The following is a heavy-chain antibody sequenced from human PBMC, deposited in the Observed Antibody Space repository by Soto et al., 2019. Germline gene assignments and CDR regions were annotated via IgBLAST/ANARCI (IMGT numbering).Heavy chain of an antibody. CDR3: ARDLTGSRHLWWFDP. Sequence: QVPLVQSGAEVKKPGASVKVSCKASGYTFTSYGISWVRQAPGQGLEWMGWISAYNGNTNYAQKLQGRVTMTTDTSTSTAYMELRSLRSDDMAVYYCARDLTGSRHLWWFDPWGHGTLVTVSS. D-gene: IGHD3-3*02. J-gene: IGHJ5*02. CDR2: ISAYNGNT. CDR1: GYTFTSYG. V-gene: IGHV1-18*03.